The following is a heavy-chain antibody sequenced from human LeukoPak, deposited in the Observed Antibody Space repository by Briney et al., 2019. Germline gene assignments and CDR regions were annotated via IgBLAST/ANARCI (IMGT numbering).Heavy chain of an antibody. CDR2: FYYSGTT. CDR1: GGSISSSHYY. J-gene: IGHJ6*03. V-gene: IGHV4-39*01. CDR3: ARQISDYYYYYIDV. Sequence: SSETLSLTCTVSGGSISSSHYYWGWIRQPPGKGLEWIETFYYSGTTYYNPSLESRVTISEDTSKNQFSLTLRSMTAADTAVYYCARQISDYYYYYIDVWGKGTTVTVSS. D-gene: IGHD3-10*01.